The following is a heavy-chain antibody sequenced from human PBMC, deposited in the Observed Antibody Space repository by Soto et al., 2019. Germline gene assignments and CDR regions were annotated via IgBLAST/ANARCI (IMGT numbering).Heavy chain of an antibody. CDR2: VSSSSTYI. CDR1: GFAFSSYT. V-gene: IGHV3-21*01. CDR3: ARGSHSTTWYGGQFDY. J-gene: IGHJ4*02. Sequence: GGSLRLSCAASGFAFSSYTMNWVRQAPGKGLEWVSSVSSSSTYIYYADSVKGRFTISRDNAKNSLYLQMNSLRAEDTAIYYCARGSHSTTWYGGQFDYWGQGTLVTVSS. D-gene: IGHD6-13*01.